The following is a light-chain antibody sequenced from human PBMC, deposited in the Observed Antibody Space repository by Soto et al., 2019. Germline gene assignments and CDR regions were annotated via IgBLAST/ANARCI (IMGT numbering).Light chain of an antibody. CDR1: QSVRSDY. V-gene: IGKV3-20*01. CDR3: QQYGTSPGT. CDR2: GAS. Sequence: EIVLTQSPGTLSLSPGERATLSCGASQSVRSDYLAWYQQKPGQAPRLLIYGASSRATGIPDRFSGSGSGTDFTLTISGLQPEDFAVYYCQQYGTSPGTFGQGTKVDIK. J-gene: IGKJ1*01.